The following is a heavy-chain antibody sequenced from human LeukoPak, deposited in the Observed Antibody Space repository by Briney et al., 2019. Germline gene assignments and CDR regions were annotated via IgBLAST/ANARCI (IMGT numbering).Heavy chain of an antibody. CDR2: IYPGDSDS. CDR1: GYNFAGYW. Sequence: GESLKISCKSSGYNFAGYWIGWVRQMPGRGLEWMGLIYPGDSDSRYSPSFQGQVTISADKSITTAYLQWSSLKASDTAIYYCARPLSTHNWFVSWGQGTLVTVSS. CDR3: ARPLSTHNWFVS. V-gene: IGHV5-51*01. D-gene: IGHD2-2*01. J-gene: IGHJ5*01.